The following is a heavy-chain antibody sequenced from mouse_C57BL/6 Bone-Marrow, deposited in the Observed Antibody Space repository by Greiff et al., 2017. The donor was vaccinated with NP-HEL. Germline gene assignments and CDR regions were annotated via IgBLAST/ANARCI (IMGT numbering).Heavy chain of an antibody. Sequence: EVKLMESGPGLAKPSQTLSLTCSATGYSITSDYWNWIRKFPGNKLEYMGYISYSGSTYYNPSLKSRISITRDTSKHQYDLQLKSVTTEDNATYYYARAGDRWYFDVWGTGTTVTVSS. CDR2: ISYSGST. CDR3: ARAGDRWYFDV. D-gene: IGHD2-14*01. V-gene: IGHV3-8*01. CDR1: GYSITSDY. J-gene: IGHJ1*03.